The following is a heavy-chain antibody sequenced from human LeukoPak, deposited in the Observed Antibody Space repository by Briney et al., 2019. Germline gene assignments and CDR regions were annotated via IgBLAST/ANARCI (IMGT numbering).Heavy chain of an antibody. CDR2: ISSSSSYI. V-gene: IGHV3-21*01. Sequence: PGGSLRLSCAASGFTFSSYSMNWVRQAPGKGLEWVSSISSSSSYIYYADSVKGRFTISRDNAKNSLYLQMNGLRAEDTAVYYCARDLGYGDYVSHYYFDYWGQGTLVTVSS. CDR1: GFTFSSYS. J-gene: IGHJ4*02. D-gene: IGHD4-17*01. CDR3: ARDLGYGDYVSHYYFDY.